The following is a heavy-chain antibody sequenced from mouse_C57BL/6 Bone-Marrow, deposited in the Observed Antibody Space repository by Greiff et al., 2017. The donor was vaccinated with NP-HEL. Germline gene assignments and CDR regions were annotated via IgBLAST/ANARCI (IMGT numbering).Heavy chain of an antibody. J-gene: IGHJ4*01. CDR3: ARKRDVDYAMDY. D-gene: IGHD3-3*01. CDR1: GFSLTSYG. Sequence: QVQLQQSGPGLVQPSQSLSITCTVSGFSLTSYGVHWVRQSPGKGLEWLGVIWSGGSTDYNAAFISRLSISKDNSKSQVFFKMNSLQADDTAIYYCARKRDVDYAMDYWGQGTSVTVSS. CDR2: IWSGGST. V-gene: IGHV2-2*01.